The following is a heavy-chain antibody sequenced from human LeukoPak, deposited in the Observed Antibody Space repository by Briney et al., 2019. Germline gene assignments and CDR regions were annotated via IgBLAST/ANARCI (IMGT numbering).Heavy chain of an antibody. V-gene: IGHV3-15*01. J-gene: IGHJ4*02. CDR1: GFSFNGAW. D-gene: IGHD2-15*01. Sequence: PGGSPRLSCATSGFSFNGAWLSWVRQAPGKGLEWIGRIQHGGTTDYDAPVKGRFTISRDDSKATLYLQMNSLKTEDTAIYYCTTVTHFYLGGQGTLVTVSS. CDR2: IQHGGTT. CDR3: TTVTHFYL.